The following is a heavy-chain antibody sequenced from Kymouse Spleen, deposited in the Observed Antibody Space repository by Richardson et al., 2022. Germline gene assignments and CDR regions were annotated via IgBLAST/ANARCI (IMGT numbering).Heavy chain of an antibody. D-gene: IGHD3-3*01. CDR2: TYYRSKWYN. J-gene: IGHJ6*02. Sequence: QVQLQQSGPGLVKPSQTLSLTCAISGDSVSSNSAAWNWIRQSPSRGLEWLGRTYYRSKWYNDYAVSVKSRITINPDTSKNQFSLQLNSVTPEDTAVYYCAITYYDFWSGYYYYYYGMDVWGQGTTVTVSS. CDR1: GDSVSSNSAA. CDR3: AITYYDFWSGYYYYYYGMDV. V-gene: IGHV6-1*01.